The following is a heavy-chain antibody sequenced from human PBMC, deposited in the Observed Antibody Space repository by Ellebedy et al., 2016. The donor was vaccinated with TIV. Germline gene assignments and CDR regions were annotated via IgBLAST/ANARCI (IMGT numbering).Heavy chain of an antibody. J-gene: IGHJ4*02. CDR3: ARDFGPYYYGSGSFRTGYFDY. CDR1: GDAVSSDSYY. Sequence: SETLSLTCTVSGDAVSSDSYYWAWIRQPPGKGLEWIGCIYYSGNTYYNPSLKSRVTLSADTSKNQFSLKLSSVTAADTALYYCARDFGPYYYGSGSFRTGYFDYWGQGTLVTVSS. V-gene: IGHV4-31*03. CDR2: IYYSGNT. D-gene: IGHD3-10*01.